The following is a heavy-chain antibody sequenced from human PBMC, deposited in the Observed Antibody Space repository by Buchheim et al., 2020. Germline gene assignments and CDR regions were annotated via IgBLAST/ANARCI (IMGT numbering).Heavy chain of an antibody. CDR2: TYHSGST. CDR3: ARIPYYYYYGLDV. V-gene: IGHV4-4*02. D-gene: IGHD2-21*01. J-gene: IGHJ6*02. CDR1: GGSISSNYW. Sequence: QVQLQESGPGLVKPSGTLSLTCDVSGGSISSNYWWSWVRQPPGMGLEWIGETYHSGSTNYDPSLKSRVTISVDKSKNQFSLKLTSVTAADTAVYYCARIPYYYYYGLDVWGQGTT.